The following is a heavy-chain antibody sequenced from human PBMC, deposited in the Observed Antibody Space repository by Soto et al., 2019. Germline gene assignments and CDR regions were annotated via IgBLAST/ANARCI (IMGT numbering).Heavy chain of an antibody. CDR2: INPNSGGT. V-gene: IGHV1-2*02. CDR3: ARLIFGVVIPAYYGMDV. Sequence: ASVKVSCKASGYTFTGYYMHWVRPAPGQGLEWMGWINPNSGGTNYAQKFQGRVTMTRDTSISTAYMELSRLRSDDTAVYYCARLIFGVVIPAYYGMDVWGQGTTVTVSS. J-gene: IGHJ6*02. CDR1: GYTFTGYY. D-gene: IGHD3-3*01.